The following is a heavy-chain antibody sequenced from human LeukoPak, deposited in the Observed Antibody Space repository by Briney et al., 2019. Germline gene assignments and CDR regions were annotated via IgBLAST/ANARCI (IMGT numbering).Heavy chain of an antibody. CDR2: ISSSSSYT. D-gene: IGHD3-22*01. CDR1: GFTFSDYY. CDR3: ARDYYDSSAIDGDY. J-gene: IGHJ4*02. Sequence: PGGSLRLSCAASGFTFSDYYMSWIRQAPGKGLEWVSYISSSSSYTNYAGSVKGRFTISRDNAKNSLYLQMNSLRAEDTAVYYCARDYYDSSAIDGDYWGQGTLVTVSS. V-gene: IGHV3-11*06.